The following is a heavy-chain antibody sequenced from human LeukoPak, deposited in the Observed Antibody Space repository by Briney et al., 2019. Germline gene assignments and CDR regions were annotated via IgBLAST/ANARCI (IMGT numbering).Heavy chain of an antibody. D-gene: IGHD3-16*01. Sequence: SVTVSCRSVGGDFNTYAVSWVRQAPGQGLEWMGGIIPLVGATDYAQKFQGRVVMTTDDVTNTAYMELSSLTSEDTAVYFCLRYASYSLGAWGKANLNYWGQGTLVTVSP. CDR2: IIPLVGAT. CDR3: LRYASYSLGAWGKANLNY. J-gene: IGHJ4*02. CDR1: GGDFNTYA. V-gene: IGHV1-69*05.